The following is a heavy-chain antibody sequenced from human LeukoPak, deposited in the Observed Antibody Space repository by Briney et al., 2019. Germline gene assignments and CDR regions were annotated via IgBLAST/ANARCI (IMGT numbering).Heavy chain of an antibody. CDR1: GYTFTSYY. J-gene: IGHJ5*02. Sequence: ASVKVSCKASGYTFTSYYMHWVRQAPGQGLEWMGIINPSGGSTSYAQKFQGRVTMTRDTSTSTVYMELGSLRSEDTAVYYCARDTPWTVTTEARGWFDPWGQGTLVTVSS. V-gene: IGHV1-46*01. CDR3: ARDTPWTVTTEARGWFDP. D-gene: IGHD4-17*01. CDR2: INPSGGST.